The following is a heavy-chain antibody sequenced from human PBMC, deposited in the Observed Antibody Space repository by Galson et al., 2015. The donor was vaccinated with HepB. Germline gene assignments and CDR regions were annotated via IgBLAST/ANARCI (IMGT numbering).Heavy chain of an antibody. CDR1: GFSFSNSW. CDR3: AKGPGYSSSWFPLADYYGMDV. V-gene: IGHV3-74*01. D-gene: IGHD6-13*01. J-gene: IGHJ6*02. Sequence: SLRLSCAASGFSFSNSWMHWVRQAPGEGLVWVSRTNSDGSTTNYAGSVKGRFTISRDNAKNTLYLQMNSLRAEDTAVYYCAKGPGYSSSWFPLADYYGMDVWGQGTTVTVSS. CDR2: TNSDGSTT.